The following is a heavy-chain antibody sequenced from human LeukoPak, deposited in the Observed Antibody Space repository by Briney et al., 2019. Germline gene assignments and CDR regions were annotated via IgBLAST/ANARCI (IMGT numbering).Heavy chain of an antibody. V-gene: IGHV3-30-3*01. CDR3: ARDRSIYYDFWSGYYVGYYYYGMDV. CDR2: ISYDGSNK. D-gene: IGHD3-3*01. J-gene: IGHJ6*02. CDR1: GFTFSTYA. Sequence: PGGSLRLSCAASGFTFSTYAMSRVRQAPGKGLEWVAVISYDGSNKYYADSVKGRFTISRDNSKNTLYLQMNSLRAEDTAVYYCARDRSIYYDFWSGYYVGYYYYGMDVWGQGTTVTVSS.